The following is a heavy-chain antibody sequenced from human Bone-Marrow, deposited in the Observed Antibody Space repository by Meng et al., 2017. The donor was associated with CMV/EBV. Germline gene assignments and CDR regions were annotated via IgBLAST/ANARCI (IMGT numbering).Heavy chain of an antibody. Sequence: GSLRLSCTVSGGSVSSGSYYWSWIRQPPGKGLEWIGYIYYSGSTNYNPSLKSRVTISVDTSKNQFSLKLSSVTAADTAVYYCARALGHFDYWGQGTLVTVSS. CDR2: IYYSGST. CDR3: ARALGHFDY. V-gene: IGHV4-61*01. CDR1: GGSVSSGSYY. J-gene: IGHJ4*02.